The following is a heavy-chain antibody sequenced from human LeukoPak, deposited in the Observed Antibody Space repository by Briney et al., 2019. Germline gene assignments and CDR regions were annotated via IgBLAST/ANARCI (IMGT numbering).Heavy chain of an antibody. J-gene: IGHJ5*02. CDR3: ARDLDYGDYR. Sequence: GGSLRLSCAASGFTFSSYSMNWVRQAPGKGLEWVSYITSSSSRIYYADSVKGRFTISRDNAKNPLYLQMNSLRAEDTAVYYCARDLDYGDYRWGQGTLVTVSS. CDR2: ITSSSSRI. V-gene: IGHV3-48*01. D-gene: IGHD4-17*01. CDR1: GFTFSSYS.